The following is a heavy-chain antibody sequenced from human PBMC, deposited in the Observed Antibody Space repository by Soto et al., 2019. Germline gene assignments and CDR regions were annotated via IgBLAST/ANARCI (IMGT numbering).Heavy chain of an antibody. D-gene: IGHD5-12*01. CDR3: AKSSGYSGYYCLPIDYYYIDY. Sequence: GGSLRLSCAASGFTFSSYAMSWVRQAPGKGLEWVSAISGSGGSTYYADSVKGRFTISRDNSKNTLYLQMTSLRADDTAVYYCAKSSGYSGYYCLPIDYYYIDYWGKGTTVTVSS. CDR2: ISGSGGST. CDR1: GFTFSSYA. J-gene: IGHJ6*03. V-gene: IGHV3-23*01.